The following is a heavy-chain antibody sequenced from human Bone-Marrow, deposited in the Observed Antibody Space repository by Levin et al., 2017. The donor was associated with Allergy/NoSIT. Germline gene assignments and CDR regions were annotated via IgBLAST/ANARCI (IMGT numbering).Heavy chain of an antibody. V-gene: IGHV3-21*01. CDR3: ASLQYGDYGNDY. J-gene: IGHJ4*02. CDR1: GFSFTTYS. D-gene: IGHD4-17*01. CDR2: ITSDSSGT. Sequence: SCAASGFSFTTYSMNWVRQAPGKGLEWVSAITSDSSGTYYADSVKGRFTISRDNAKYSLYLQMNSLRPEDTAVYYCASLQYGDYGNDYWGQGTLVTVSS.